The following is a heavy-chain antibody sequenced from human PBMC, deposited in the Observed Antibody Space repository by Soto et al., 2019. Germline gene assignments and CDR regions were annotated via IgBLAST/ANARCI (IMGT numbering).Heavy chain of an antibody. J-gene: IGHJ4*02. CDR2: IYHSGST. D-gene: IGHD2-21*01. CDR1: GGSISSGGYS. Sequence: TSETLSLTCAVSGGSISSGGYSWSWIRQPPGKGLEWIGYIYHSGSTYYSPSLKSRVTISVDRSKNQFSLKLSSVTAADTAVYYCARGNVVAIDYWGQGTLVTVSS. V-gene: IGHV4-30-2*01. CDR3: ARGNVVAIDY.